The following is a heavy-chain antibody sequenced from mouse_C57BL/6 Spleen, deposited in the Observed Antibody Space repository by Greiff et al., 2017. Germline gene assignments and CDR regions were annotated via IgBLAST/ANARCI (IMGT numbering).Heavy chain of an antibody. CDR1: GYAFSSSW. D-gene: IGHD3-2*02. Sequence: VQLQQSGPELVKPGASVKISCKASGYAFSSSWMNWVKQRPGKGLEWIGRLYPGDGDTNYNGKFKGKATLTADKSSSTAYMQLSSLTSEDSAVYFCASPPTAQATWDWGQGTLVTVSA. CDR3: ASPPTAQATWD. CDR2: LYPGDGDT. J-gene: IGHJ3*01. V-gene: IGHV1-82*01.